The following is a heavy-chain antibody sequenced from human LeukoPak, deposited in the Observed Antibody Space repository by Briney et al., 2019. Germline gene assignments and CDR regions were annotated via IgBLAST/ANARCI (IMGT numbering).Heavy chain of an antibody. Sequence: PGGSLRLSCAASGFTFSSYAMRWVRQAPGKGLEWVSSISGSGSNTFYADSVKGRFTISRDNSKNTLYLQMNSLRAEDTAVYYCAKDLRYSGSPRGLDFWGRGTMVTVSS. CDR1: GFTFSSYA. D-gene: IGHD1-26*01. V-gene: IGHV3-23*01. CDR2: ISGSGSNT. CDR3: AKDLRYSGSPRGLDF. J-gene: IGHJ3*01.